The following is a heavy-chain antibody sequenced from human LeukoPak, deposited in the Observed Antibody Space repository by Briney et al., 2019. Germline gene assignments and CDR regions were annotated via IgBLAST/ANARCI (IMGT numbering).Heavy chain of an antibody. J-gene: IGHJ4*02. CDR1: GDSISSSSYY. Sequence: PSETLSLTCNVSGDSISSSSYYWSWIRQPAVKGLEWIGRIYISGSTKYNPSLESRVTISLDASKSQFALKLSSVTAADAAVYFCAMDVRGVTADWGQGTLLTVSS. CDR3: AMDVRGVTAD. CDR2: IYISGST. V-gene: IGHV4-61*02. D-gene: IGHD3-10*02.